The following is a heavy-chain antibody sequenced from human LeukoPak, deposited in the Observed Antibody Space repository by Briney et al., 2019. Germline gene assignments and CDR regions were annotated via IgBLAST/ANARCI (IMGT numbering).Heavy chain of an antibody. CDR2: ISSSGSTI. CDR3: ARDHYGSFDI. J-gene: IGHJ3*02. CDR1: GFTFSSYA. D-gene: IGHD3-10*01. V-gene: IGHV3-48*04. Sequence: PGGSLRLSCAASGFTFSSYAMSWVRQAPGKGLEWVSYISSSGSTIYYADSVKGRFTISRENAKNSLYLQMNSLRAEDTAVYYCARDHYGSFDIWGQGTMVTVSS.